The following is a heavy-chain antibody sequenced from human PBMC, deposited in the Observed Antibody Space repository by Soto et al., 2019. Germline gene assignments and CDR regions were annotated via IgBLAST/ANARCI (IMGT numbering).Heavy chain of an antibody. CDR3: AREPYSSTKWWA. CDR2: ISYDGSNK. CDR1: GFTFSSYA. Sequence: PGGSLRLSCAASGFTFSSYAMHWVRQAPGKGLEWVAVISYDGSNKYYADSVKGRFTISRDNAKNSLYLQMNSLRAEDTAVYYCAREPYSSTKWWAWGQGTLVTVSS. D-gene: IGHD6-13*01. V-gene: IGHV3-30-3*01. J-gene: IGHJ5*02.